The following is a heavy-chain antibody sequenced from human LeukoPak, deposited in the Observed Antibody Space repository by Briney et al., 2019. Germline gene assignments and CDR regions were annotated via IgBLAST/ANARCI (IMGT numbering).Heavy chain of an antibody. CDR2: IYHSGST. J-gene: IGHJ4*02. CDR3: ARAILVYYYDSSGNHFDY. D-gene: IGHD3-22*01. V-gene: IGHV4-34*01. Sequence: PSETLSLTCAVYGGSFSGYYWSWIRQPPGKGLEWIGEIYHSGSTNYNPSLKSRVTISVDTSKNQFSLKLSSVTAADTAVYYCARAILVYYYDSSGNHFDYWGQGTLVTVSS. CDR1: GGSFSGYY.